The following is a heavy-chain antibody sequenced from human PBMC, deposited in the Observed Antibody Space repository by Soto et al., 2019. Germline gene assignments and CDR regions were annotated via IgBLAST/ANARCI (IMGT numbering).Heavy chain of an antibody. CDR1: GGSISSSSSY. Sequence: PSETLSLTCTVSGGSISSSSSYWGWIRQPPGKGLEWVGSIYYLGNTYYNPSLGGRVSISVDTSKNQFSLKLNSVTAADTAVFYCARTSGYYDFWSGYNNWFDPWGQGTLVTVSS. CDR2: IYYLGNT. CDR3: ARTSGYYDFWSGYNNWFDP. J-gene: IGHJ5*02. D-gene: IGHD3-3*01. V-gene: IGHV4-39*01.